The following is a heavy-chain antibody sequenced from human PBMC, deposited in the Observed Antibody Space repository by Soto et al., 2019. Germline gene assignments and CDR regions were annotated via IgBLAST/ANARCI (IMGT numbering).Heavy chain of an antibody. D-gene: IGHD3-16*01. V-gene: IGHV1-18*01. Sequence: QVPLVQSGAEVKKPGASVKVSCKASGYTFTSYGISWVRQAPGQGLEWMGWISAYNGNTNEAQKLQGRVTMTTDTSTSTAYMELRSLRSDDTAVYYCARDRSRIPRWGGAGYWGQGTLVTVSS. CDR3: ARDRSRIPRWGGAGY. J-gene: IGHJ4*02. CDR2: ISAYNGNT. CDR1: GYTFTSYG.